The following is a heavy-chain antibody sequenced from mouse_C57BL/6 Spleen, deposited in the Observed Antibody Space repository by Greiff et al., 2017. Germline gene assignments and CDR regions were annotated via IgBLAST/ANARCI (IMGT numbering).Heavy chain of an antibody. CDR1: GYTFTSYW. Sequence: QVQLQQPGAELVKPGASVKLSCKASGYTFTSYWMQWVKQRPGQGLEWIGEIAPSDSYTNYNQKFKGKATLTVDTSSSTAYMQLSSLTSEDAAVDYCARKGGIGSYLDDWGKGTTLTVSS. V-gene: IGHV1-50*01. J-gene: IGHJ2*01. CDR3: ARKGGIGSYLDD. CDR2: IAPSDSYT. D-gene: IGHD1-1*02.